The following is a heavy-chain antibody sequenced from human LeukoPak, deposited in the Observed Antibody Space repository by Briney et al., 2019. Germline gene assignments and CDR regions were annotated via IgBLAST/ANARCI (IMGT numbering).Heavy chain of an antibody. CDR1: GGSISSYY. J-gene: IGHJ5*02. CDR3: ARDNLGFDP. Sequence: SETLSLTCTGSGGSISSYYWTWIRQPPGKGLEWLGYMSYSGNIKYNPSLRSRVTISADTSKNQFSLKLSSVTAADTAVYYCARDNLGFDPWGQGTLVTVSS. CDR2: MSYSGNI. V-gene: IGHV4-59*01.